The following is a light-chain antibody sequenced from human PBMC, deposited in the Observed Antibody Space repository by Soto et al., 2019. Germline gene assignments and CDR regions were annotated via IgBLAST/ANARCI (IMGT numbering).Light chain of an antibody. J-gene: IGKJ5*01. Sequence: DIQLTQSPSFLSASVGDRVTITCRASQGISSYFAWYQQKPGKAPNLLIHTASTLQSGVPSRFSGSGSGTEFTITISSLQPEDFATYYCQQRNSYPITFGQGTRLEIK. CDR1: QGISSY. CDR3: QQRNSYPIT. V-gene: IGKV1-9*01. CDR2: TAS.